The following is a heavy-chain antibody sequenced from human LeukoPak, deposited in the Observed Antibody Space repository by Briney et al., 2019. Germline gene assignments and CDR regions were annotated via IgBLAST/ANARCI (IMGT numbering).Heavy chain of an antibody. CDR2: IYYSGST. D-gene: IGHD2-15*01. CDR1: GGSISSSSYY. V-gene: IGHV4-39*01. CDR3: ARRNGAVDIVY. J-gene: IGHJ4*02. Sequence: SETLSLTCTVSGGSISSSSYYWGWIRQPPGKGLEWIGSIYYSGSTYYNPSLKSRVTISVDTSKNQFSLKLSSVTAADTAVYYCARRNGAVDIVYWGQGTLVTVSS.